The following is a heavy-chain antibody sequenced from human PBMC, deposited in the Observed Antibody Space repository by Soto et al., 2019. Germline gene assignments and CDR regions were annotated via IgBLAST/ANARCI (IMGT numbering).Heavy chain of an antibody. CDR2: ISAGGST. Sequence: EVQLLDSGGGLVQPGGSLRLSCTASGFTFSDYAMSWVRQPPGKGLEWVSVISAGGSTYYADSVKGRFTVSRANSKNTLYLQMNSLRAEDTAVYYCANVPIWCSSTSCYTEGFDYWGQGTLVTDAS. D-gene: IGHD2-2*02. V-gene: IGHV3-23*01. CDR3: ANVPIWCSSTSCYTEGFDY. J-gene: IGHJ4*02. CDR1: GFTFSDYA.